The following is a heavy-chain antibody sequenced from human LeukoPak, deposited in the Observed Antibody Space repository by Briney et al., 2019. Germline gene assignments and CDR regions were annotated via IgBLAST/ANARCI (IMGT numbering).Heavy chain of an antibody. Sequence: PSETLSLTCTVSGGSISSYYWSWIRQPPGKGLQWIGRIYTSGSTNYNPSLKSRVTMSVDTSKNQFSLKLSSVTAADTAVYYCARDLFLCSSTSCYAGLPYYDILPSGIWFDPWGQGTLVTVSS. J-gene: IGHJ5*02. D-gene: IGHD2-2*01. CDR2: IYTSGST. CDR1: GGSISSYY. V-gene: IGHV4-4*07. CDR3: ARDLFLCSSTSCYAGLPYYDILPSGIWFDP.